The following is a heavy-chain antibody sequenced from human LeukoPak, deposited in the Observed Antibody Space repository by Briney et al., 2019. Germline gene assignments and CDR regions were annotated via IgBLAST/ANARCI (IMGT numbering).Heavy chain of an antibody. V-gene: IGHV4-31*03. J-gene: IGHJ4*02. Sequence: SETLSLTCTVSGGSISSGDYYWSWIRQPPGKGLEWIGYIYYSGSTYYNPSLKSRVTMSVDTSKNQFSLKLSSVTAADTAVYYCARDTGYYFGSGNYLYYFDYWGQGTLVTVSS. CDR3: ARDTGYYFGSGNYLYYFDY. CDR1: GGSISSGDYY. D-gene: IGHD3-10*01. CDR2: IYYSGST.